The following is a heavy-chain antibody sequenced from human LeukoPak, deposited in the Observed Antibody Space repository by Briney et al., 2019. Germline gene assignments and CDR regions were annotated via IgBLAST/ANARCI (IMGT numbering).Heavy chain of an antibody. CDR3: AKVVDIVMVEGYFDY. CDR2: ISGSGGST. CDR1: GFTFSSYA. J-gene: IGHJ4*02. Sequence: GGSLRLSCAASGFTFSSYAMSWVRQAPGRGLEWVSAISGSGGSTYYADSVKGRFTISRDNSKNTLYLQMNSLRAEDTAVYYCAKVVDIVMVEGYFDYWGQGTLVTVSS. V-gene: IGHV3-23*01. D-gene: IGHD2-15*01.